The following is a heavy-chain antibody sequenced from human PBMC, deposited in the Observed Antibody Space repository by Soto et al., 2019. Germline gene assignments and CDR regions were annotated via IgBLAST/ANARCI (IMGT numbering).Heavy chain of an antibody. Sequence: PGGSLRLSCAASGFTFSSYSMNWVRQAPGMGLEWVSYISSSSSTIYYADSVKGRFTISRDNAKNSLYLQMNSLRDEDTAVYYCAREGSSSWYIYYYYGMDVWGQGTTVTVS. CDR1: GFTFSSYS. J-gene: IGHJ6*02. CDR2: ISSSSSTI. D-gene: IGHD6-13*01. CDR3: AREGSSSWYIYYYYGMDV. V-gene: IGHV3-48*02.